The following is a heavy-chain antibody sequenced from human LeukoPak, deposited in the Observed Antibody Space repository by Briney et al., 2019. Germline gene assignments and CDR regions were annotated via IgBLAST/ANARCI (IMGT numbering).Heavy chain of an antibody. CDR1: GDSVSSNSAA. CDR2: TYYRSKWYN. D-gene: IGHD6-19*01. V-gene: IGHV6-1*01. J-gene: IGHJ6*03. Sequence: SQTLSLTCAISGDSVSSNSAAWNWIRQSPSRGLEWLGRTYYRSKWYNDYAVSVKSRITINPDTSKNQFSLQLNSVTPEDTAVYYCARDEYSSGWYPYYYYYYMDVWGKGTTVTIS. CDR3: ARDEYSSGWYPYYYYYYMDV.